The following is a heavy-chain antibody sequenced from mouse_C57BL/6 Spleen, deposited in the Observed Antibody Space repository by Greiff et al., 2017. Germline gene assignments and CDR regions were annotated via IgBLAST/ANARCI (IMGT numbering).Heavy chain of an antibody. J-gene: IGHJ4*01. CDR1: GYAFTNYL. Sequence: VQLQQSGAELVRPGTSVKVSCKASGYAFTNYLIEWVKQRPGQGLEWIGVINPGSGGTNYNEKFKGKATLTADKSSSTAYMQLSSLTSEDSAVYFCARCYDLYAMDYWGQGTSVTVSS. D-gene: IGHD2-4*01. V-gene: IGHV1-54*01. CDR2: INPGSGGT. CDR3: ARCYDLYAMDY.